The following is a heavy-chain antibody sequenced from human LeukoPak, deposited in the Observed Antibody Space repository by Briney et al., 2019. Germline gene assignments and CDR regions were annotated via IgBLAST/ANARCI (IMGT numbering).Heavy chain of an antibody. D-gene: IGHD1-26*01. Sequence: GGSLRLSCAASGFTFSSYGMHWVRQVPGKGLEWVAVIWYDGSNKYYADSVKGRFTISRDNSKNTLYLQMNSLRAEDTAVYYCARDPFEGATPDYFDYWGQGTLVTVSS. V-gene: IGHV3-33*01. CDR3: ARDPFEGATPDYFDY. J-gene: IGHJ4*02. CDR2: IWYDGSNK. CDR1: GFTFSSYG.